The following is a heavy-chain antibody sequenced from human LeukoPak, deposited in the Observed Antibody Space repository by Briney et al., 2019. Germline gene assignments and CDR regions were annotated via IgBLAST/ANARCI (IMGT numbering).Heavy chain of an antibody. Sequence: SETLSLTCTVSGGSISSYYWSGIRQPPRKGLEWIGYIYYIGSTNYNPSLKSRVTISVDTSKTQFSRKLSSVTAADTAVYYCARLFSYDFWSGYYPAPYFDYWGQGTLVTVSS. CDR1: GGSISSYY. CDR3: ARLFSYDFWSGYYPAPYFDY. V-gene: IGHV4-59*08. CDR2: IYYIGST. J-gene: IGHJ4*02. D-gene: IGHD3-3*01.